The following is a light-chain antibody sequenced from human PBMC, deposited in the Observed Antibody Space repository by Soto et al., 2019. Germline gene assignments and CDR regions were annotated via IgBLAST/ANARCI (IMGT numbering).Light chain of an antibody. J-gene: IGKJ2*01. CDR1: QSVGSNY. CDR2: GAS. Sequence: EILFTQSPGTLSLSPGERATLSCRASQSVGSNYLAWYQQRPGQAPRLLIYGASSRATGIPDRFSGSGSGTDFTLTISRLDPEDFAVYYCQQYGRSSYTFGQGTKVDIK. V-gene: IGKV3-20*01. CDR3: QQYGRSSYT.